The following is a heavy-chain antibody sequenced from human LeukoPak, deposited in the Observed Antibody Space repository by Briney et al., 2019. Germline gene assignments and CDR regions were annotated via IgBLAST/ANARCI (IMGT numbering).Heavy chain of an antibody. V-gene: IGHV4-38-2*02. CDR1: GYSISSGYY. D-gene: IGHD2-15*01. CDR2: IYHSGST. CDR3: ARDSQSVVAADY. Sequence: SETLSLTCAVSGYSISSGYYWGWIRQPPGKGLEWIGSIYHSGSTYYNPSLESRVTISVDTSKNQFSLKVSSVTAADTAVYYCARDSQSVVAADYWGQGTLVTVSS. J-gene: IGHJ4*02.